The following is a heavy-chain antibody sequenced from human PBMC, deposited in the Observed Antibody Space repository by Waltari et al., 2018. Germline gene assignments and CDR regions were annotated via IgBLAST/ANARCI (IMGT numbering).Heavy chain of an antibody. CDR3: AREDDFWSGCYPY. J-gene: IGHJ4*02. D-gene: IGHD3-3*01. CDR1: GFTFSSYS. CDR2: ISSSSSYI. V-gene: IGHV3-21*01. Sequence: EVQLVESGGGLVKPGGSLRLSCAASGFTFSSYSMNWVRQAPGKGLEWVSSISSSSSYIYYADSVKGRFTISRDNAKNSLYLQMNSLRAEDTAVYYCAREDDFWSGCYPYWGQRTLVTVSS.